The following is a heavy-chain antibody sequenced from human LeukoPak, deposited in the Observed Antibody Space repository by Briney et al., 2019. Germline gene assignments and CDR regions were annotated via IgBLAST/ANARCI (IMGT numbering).Heavy chain of an antibody. Sequence: ASVKVSCKASGYTFTSYYMHWVLQAPGQGLEWMGIINPSGGSTSYAQKFQGRVTMTRDTSTSTVSMELSSLRSEDTAVYYCATTMDRYISSSGSAYDYWGQGTLVTVSS. D-gene: IGHD6-6*01. CDR2: INPSGGST. J-gene: IGHJ4*02. CDR1: GYTFTSYY. CDR3: ATTMDRYISSSGSAYDY. V-gene: IGHV1-46*01.